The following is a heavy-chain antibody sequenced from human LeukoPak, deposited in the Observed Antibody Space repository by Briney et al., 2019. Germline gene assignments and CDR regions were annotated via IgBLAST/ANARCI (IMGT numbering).Heavy chain of an antibody. CDR1: GFTFSSYA. V-gene: IGHV3-23*01. J-gene: IGHJ4*02. CDR2: ISGSGGTT. D-gene: IGHD6-13*01. CDR3: AKDRIAATGTPEY. Sequence: GGSLRLSCAASGFTFSSYAMSWVRQAPGKGLEWVSTISGSGGTTCYADSVKGRFTISRDNSKNTLYLQMNSLRAEDTAVYYCAKDRIAATGTPEYWGQGTLVTVSS.